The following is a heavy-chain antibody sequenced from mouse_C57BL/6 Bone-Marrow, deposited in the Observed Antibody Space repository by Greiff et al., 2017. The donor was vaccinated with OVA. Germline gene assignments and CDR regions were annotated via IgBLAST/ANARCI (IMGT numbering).Heavy chain of an antibody. Sequence: QVQLQQSGAELARPGASVKLSCKASGYTFTSYGISWVKQRTGQGLEWIGEIYPRSGNTYYNEKFKGKATLTADKSSSTAYMELRSLTSEDSAVYFCARRGAYYSNYVYWGQGTLVTVSA. CDR2: IYPRSGNT. V-gene: IGHV1-81*01. D-gene: IGHD2-5*01. CDR3: ARRGAYYSNYVY. CDR1: GYTFTSYG. J-gene: IGHJ3*01.